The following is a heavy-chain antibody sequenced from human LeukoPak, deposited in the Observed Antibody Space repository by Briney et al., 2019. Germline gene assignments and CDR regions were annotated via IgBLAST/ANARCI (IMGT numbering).Heavy chain of an antibody. V-gene: IGHV4-39*07. CDR2: IYYSGST. Sequence: SETLSLTCTVSGGSISSSSYYWGWIRQPPGKGLEWIGSIYYSGSTNYNPSLKSRVTISVDTSKNQFSLKLSSVTAADTAVYYCARGLLGNYYGSGSYFDYWGQGTLVTVSS. J-gene: IGHJ4*02. D-gene: IGHD3-10*01. CDR3: ARGLLGNYYGSGSYFDY. CDR1: GGSISSSSYY.